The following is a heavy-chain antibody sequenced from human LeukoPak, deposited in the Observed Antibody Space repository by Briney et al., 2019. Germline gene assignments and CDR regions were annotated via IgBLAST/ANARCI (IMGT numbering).Heavy chain of an antibody. D-gene: IGHD3-10*01. CDR3: ASIGALETYYMDV. V-gene: IGHV1-69*06. Sequence: ASVKVSCKASGGTFSSYAISWVRQAPGQGLEWMGGIIPIFGTTNYAQKFQGRVTITADKSTSTVYMELSSLRSEDTAVYYCASIGALETYYMDVWGKGTTVTISS. J-gene: IGHJ6*03. CDR2: IIPIFGTT. CDR1: GGTFSSYA.